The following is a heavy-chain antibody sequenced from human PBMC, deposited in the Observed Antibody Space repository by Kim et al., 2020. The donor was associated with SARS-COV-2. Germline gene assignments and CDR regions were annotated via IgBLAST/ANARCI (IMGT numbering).Heavy chain of an antibody. J-gene: IGHJ1*01. V-gene: IGHV4-34*01. CDR2: INHSGST. Sequence: SETLSLTCAVYGGSFSGYYWSWIRQPPGKGLEWIGEINHSGSTNYNPSLKSRVTISVDTSKNQFSLKLSSVTAADTAVYYCARGRVFQRYQPRYSEYFQHWGQGTLVTVSS. D-gene: IGHD2-2*01. CDR1: GGSFSGYY. CDR3: ARGRVFQRYQPRYSEYFQH.